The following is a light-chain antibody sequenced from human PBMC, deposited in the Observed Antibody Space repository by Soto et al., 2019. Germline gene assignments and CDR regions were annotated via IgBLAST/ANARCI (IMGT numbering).Light chain of an antibody. CDR2: GAS. J-gene: IGKJ1*01. CDR3: QHYGSSPWT. V-gene: IGKV3-20*01. CDR1: QSVGGNF. Sequence: EIVLTQSPGTLSLSPGERAILSCRASQSVGGNFLAWYQQKPGQAPRLLIYGASSRATGIPDRFSGSGSGTDFTLTIGRLEPEDFALYYCQHYGSSPWTFGQGTEVEIK.